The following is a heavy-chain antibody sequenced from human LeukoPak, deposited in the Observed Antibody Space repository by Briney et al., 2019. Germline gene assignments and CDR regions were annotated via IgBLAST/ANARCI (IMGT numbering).Heavy chain of an antibody. CDR2: ISGSGGST. J-gene: IGHJ3*02. V-gene: IGHV3-23*01. CDR3: AMALGNGDAFDI. D-gene: IGHD7-27*01. Sequence: GGSLRLSCADSGFTFSSYAMSWVRQAPGKGLEWVSAISGSGGSTYYADSVKGRFTISRDNSKNTLYLQMNSLRAEDTAVYYFAMALGNGDAFDIWGQGTMVTVSS. CDR1: GFTFSSYA.